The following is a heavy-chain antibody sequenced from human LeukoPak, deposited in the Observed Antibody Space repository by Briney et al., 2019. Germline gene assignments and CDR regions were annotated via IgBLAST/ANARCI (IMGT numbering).Heavy chain of an antibody. CDR2: INSDGSST. CDR1: GFTFSSYW. Sequence: PGGSLRLSCAASGFTFSSYWVHWVRQAPGKGLVWVSRINSDGSSTSYADSVKGRFTISRDNAKNTLYLQMNSLRAEDTAVYYCARTTSMSYVGDAFDIWGQGTMVTVSS. V-gene: IGHV3-74*01. J-gene: IGHJ3*02. D-gene: IGHD1-26*01. CDR3: ARTTSMSYVGDAFDI.